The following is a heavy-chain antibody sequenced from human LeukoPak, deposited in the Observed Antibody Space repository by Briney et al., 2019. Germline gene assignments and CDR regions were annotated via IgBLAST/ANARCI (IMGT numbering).Heavy chain of an antibody. Sequence: SETLSLTCTVSGGSISSSNYYWGWIRQPPGKGLEWIGSIFYSGSTYYNPSLKSRVTISVDTSKNQFSLKLRSVTAADTAVYRCARRRVEMAPTSEGNWFDPWGQGTLVTVSS. CDR2: IFYSGST. D-gene: IGHD5-24*01. J-gene: IGHJ5*02. CDR1: GGSISSSNYY. V-gene: IGHV4-39*01. CDR3: ARRRVEMAPTSEGNWFDP.